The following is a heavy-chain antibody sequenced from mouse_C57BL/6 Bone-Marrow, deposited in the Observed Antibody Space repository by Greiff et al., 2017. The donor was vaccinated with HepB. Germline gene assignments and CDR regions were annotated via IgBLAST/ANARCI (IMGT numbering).Heavy chain of an antibody. Sequence: EVQGVESGGGLVQPGGSLKLSCAASGFTFSDYYMYWVRQTPEKRLEWVAYISNGGGSTYYPDTVKGRFTISRDNAKNTLYLQMSRLKSEDTAMYYCARHVTGTPFAYWGQGTLVTVSA. V-gene: IGHV5-12*01. D-gene: IGHD4-1*01. CDR2: ISNGGGST. J-gene: IGHJ3*01. CDR1: GFTFSDYY. CDR3: ARHVTGTPFAY.